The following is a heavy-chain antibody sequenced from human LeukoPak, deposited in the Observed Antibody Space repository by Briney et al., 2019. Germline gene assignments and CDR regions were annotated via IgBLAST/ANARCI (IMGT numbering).Heavy chain of an antibody. Sequence: GGSLRLSCAASGFTFSSYAMSWIRQAPGKGLEWVSAISGSGGSTYYAGSVKGRFTISRDNSKNTLYLQMNSLRAEDTAVYYCAKDGSQWLVPTNYWGQGTLVTVSS. D-gene: IGHD6-19*01. CDR1: GFTFSSYA. V-gene: IGHV3-23*01. CDR3: AKDGSQWLVPTNY. J-gene: IGHJ4*02. CDR2: ISGSGGST.